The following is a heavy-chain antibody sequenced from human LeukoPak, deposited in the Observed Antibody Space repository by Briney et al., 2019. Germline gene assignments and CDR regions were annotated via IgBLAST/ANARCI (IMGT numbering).Heavy chain of an antibody. J-gene: IGHJ4*02. D-gene: IGHD6-13*01. CDR2: ISTSGIT. CDR3: AREASIAAAGWISDY. CDR1: GGSINSNY. V-gene: IGHV4-4*07. Sequence: SGTLSLTCTLSGGSINSNYWTWIRHRAGEGVEWIGRISTSGITNYTPSLKSRVTISLDKSKNHFSLILASVAAADTALYYCAREASIAAAGWISDYWGQGTLVTVSS.